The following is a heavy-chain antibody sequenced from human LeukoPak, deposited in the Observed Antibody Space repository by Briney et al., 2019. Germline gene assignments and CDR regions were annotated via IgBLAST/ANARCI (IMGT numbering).Heavy chain of an antibody. CDR1: GGTFSSYA. Sequence: ASVKVSCKASGGTFSSYAISCVRQAPGQGLEWMGGIIPIFGTANYAQKFQGRVTITADESTSTAYMELSSLRSEDTAVYYCARDLLQAAGYGMDVWGQGITVTVSS. V-gene: IGHV1-69*13. D-gene: IGHD6-13*01. J-gene: IGHJ6*02. CDR2: IIPIFGTA. CDR3: ARDLLQAAGYGMDV.